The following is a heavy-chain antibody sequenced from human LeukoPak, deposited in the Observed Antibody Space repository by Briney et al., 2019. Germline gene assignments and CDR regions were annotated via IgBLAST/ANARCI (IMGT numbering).Heavy chain of an antibody. CDR2: IVVGSGNT. J-gene: IGHJ4*02. CDR1: GFTFTSSA. V-gene: IGHV1-58*01. D-gene: IGHD5-12*01. CDR3: AREDSGYDRSLNY. Sequence: ASVKVSCKASGFTFTSSAVQWVRQARGQRLEWIGWIVVGSGNTNYAQKFQERVTITRDMSTSTAYMELSSLRSEDTAVYYCAREDSGYDRSLNYWGQGTLVTVSS.